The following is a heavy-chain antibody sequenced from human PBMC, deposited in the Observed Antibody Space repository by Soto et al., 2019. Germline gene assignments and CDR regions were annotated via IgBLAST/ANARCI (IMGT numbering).Heavy chain of an antibody. CDR2: MNPNSGNT. D-gene: IGHD3-9*01. V-gene: IGHV1-8*01. CDR3: ARNSELRYFDWLQSRSYYYYGMDV. CDR1: GYTFTSYD. Sequence: WASVKVSCKASGYTFTSYDINWVRQATGQGLEWMGWMNPNSGNTGYAQKFQGRVTMTRNTSISTAYMELSSLRSEDTAVYYCARNSELRYFDWLQSRSYYYYGMDVWGQGTTVTVSS. J-gene: IGHJ6*02.